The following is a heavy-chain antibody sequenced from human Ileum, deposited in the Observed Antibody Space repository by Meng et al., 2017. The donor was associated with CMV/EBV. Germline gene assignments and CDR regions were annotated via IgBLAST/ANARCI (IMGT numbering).Heavy chain of an antibody. CDR1: GGSISGYH. V-gene: IGHV4-4*07. D-gene: IGHD1-26*01. Sequence: QMQLQESGPGLVKPSETLSLICSVSGGSISGYHWNWIRRSAGKGLEWIGRVYSSGSTNFNPSLKSRLTMSVDTSTNQVSLDLSSVTAADTAVYYCARSDYSGNYFALDYWGPGSLVTASS. J-gene: IGHJ4*02. CDR2: VYSSGST. CDR3: ARSDYSGNYFALDY.